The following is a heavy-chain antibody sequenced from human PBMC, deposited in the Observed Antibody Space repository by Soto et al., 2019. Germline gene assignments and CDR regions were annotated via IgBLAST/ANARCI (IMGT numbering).Heavy chain of an antibody. CDR3: ASGRNPSLGKAVAGMIDY. D-gene: IGHD6-19*01. CDR2: ISSSSSYI. J-gene: IGHJ4*02. Sequence: EVHLVESGGGLVKPGGSLRLSCAASGFTFNIYTMNWVRQAPGKGLEWVSSISSSSSYINYADSAKGRFTISRDNAKNSLYLQMNSLRAEDTAVYYCASGRNPSLGKAVAGMIDYWGQGTLVTVSS. V-gene: IGHV3-21*01. CDR1: GFTFNIYT.